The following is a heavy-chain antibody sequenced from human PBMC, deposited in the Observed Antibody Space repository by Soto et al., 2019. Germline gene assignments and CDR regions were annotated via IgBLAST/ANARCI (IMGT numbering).Heavy chain of an antibody. CDR2: IYKSATT. CDR1: GDSISNLDYF. Sequence: SETLSLTCSVSGDSISNLDYFWAWFRQPPGQALEYIGYIYKSATTYYNPSFESRVAISVYTSKSQFSLNVTSVTAADTAVYFCARGRYCLTGRCFPNWFDSWGQGALVTVSS. J-gene: IGHJ5*01. D-gene: IGHD7-27*01. V-gene: IGHV4-30-4*01. CDR3: ARGRYCLTGRCFPNWFDS.